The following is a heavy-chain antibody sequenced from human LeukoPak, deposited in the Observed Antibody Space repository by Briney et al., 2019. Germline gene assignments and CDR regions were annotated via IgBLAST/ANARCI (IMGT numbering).Heavy chain of an antibody. D-gene: IGHD3-22*01. CDR3: ARESDGGGYRFDY. V-gene: IGHV3-48*03. CDR1: GFTFSGYE. J-gene: IGHJ4*02. CDR2: ISSSGDRTL. Sequence: SGGSLRLSCTASGFTFSGYEMIWVRQAPGQGLEWLSYISSSGDRTLYYAGSVKGRFTVSRDNARNSLFLQMNALTTEDTATYYCARESDGGGYRFDYWGQGALVIVSS.